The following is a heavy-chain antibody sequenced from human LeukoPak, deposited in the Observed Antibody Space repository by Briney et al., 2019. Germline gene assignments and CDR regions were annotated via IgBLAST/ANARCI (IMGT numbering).Heavy chain of an antibody. CDR1: GFTFSSYS. CDR2: ISSSSSYI. J-gene: IGHJ4*02. Sequence: GGSLRLSCAASGFTFSSYSMNWVRQAPGKGLEWVSSISSSSSYIYYADSVKGRFTISRDNAKNSLYLQMNSLRAKDTAVYYCARDQRLYYDILTGYYGELDYWGQGTLVTVSS. D-gene: IGHD3-9*01. CDR3: ARDQRLYYDILTGYYGELDY. V-gene: IGHV3-21*01.